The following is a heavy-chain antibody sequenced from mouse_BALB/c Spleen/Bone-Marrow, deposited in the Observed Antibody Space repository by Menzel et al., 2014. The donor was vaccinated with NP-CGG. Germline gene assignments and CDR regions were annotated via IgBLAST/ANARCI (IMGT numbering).Heavy chain of an antibody. CDR1: GFSLTSYG. D-gene: IGHD1-1*01. Sequence: VNLVESGPGLVAPSQSLSIPCTVSGFSLTSYGVHWVRQPPGKVLEWLGVIWAGGSTNYNSALMSRLSISKDNSKSQVFLKMNSLHTDDTAMYYCARGSYYEGAMDYWGQGTSVTVSS. V-gene: IGHV2-9*02. J-gene: IGHJ4*01. CDR2: IWAGGST. CDR3: ARGSYYEGAMDY.